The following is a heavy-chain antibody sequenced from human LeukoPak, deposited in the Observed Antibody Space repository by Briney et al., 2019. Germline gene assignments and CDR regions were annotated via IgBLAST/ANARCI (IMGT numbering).Heavy chain of an antibody. V-gene: IGHV4-31*03. CDR2: IYYSGST. Sequence: PSETLSLTCTVSGGSISSGGYYWSWIRQHPGKGLEWIGYIYYSGSTYYNPSLKSRVTISVVTSKNQFSLKLSSVTAVDTAVYYCARGTMVRGAPAFDYWGQGTLVTVSS. J-gene: IGHJ4*02. CDR3: ARGTMVRGAPAFDY. CDR1: GGSISSGGYY. D-gene: IGHD3-10*01.